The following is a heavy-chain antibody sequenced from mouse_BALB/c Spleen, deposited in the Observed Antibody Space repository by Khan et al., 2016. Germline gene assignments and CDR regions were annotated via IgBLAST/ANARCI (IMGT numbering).Heavy chain of an antibody. Sequence: QVQLQQSGAELMKPGASVKISCKATGHTFSRYWIEWVKERPGHGLEWIGEILPGTGSTNFNEKFKGKATFTAEPSSNTAYMDLGSLTSEDSAVYYGVRGAYWGQGTLVTVSA. CDR1: GHTFSRYW. CDR3: VRGAY. CDR2: ILPGTGST. V-gene: IGHV1-9*01. J-gene: IGHJ3*01.